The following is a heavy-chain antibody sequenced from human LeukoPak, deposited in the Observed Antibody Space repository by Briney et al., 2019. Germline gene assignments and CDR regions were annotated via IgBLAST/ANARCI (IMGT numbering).Heavy chain of an antibody. CDR1: GYSISSGYY. CDR2: IYHSGST. CDR3: ARRGLD. J-gene: IGHJ4*02. Sequence: SETLSLTCAVSGYSISSGYYWGWIRQPPGKGLEWTGSIYHSGSTYYNPSLKSRVTISVDTSKNQFSLKLSSVTAADTAVYYCARRGLDWGQGTLVTVSS. D-gene: IGHD3-10*01. V-gene: IGHV4-38-2*01.